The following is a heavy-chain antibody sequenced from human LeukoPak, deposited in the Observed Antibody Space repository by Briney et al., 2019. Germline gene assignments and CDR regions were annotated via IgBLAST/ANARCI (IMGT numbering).Heavy chain of an antibody. V-gene: IGHV4-4*02. J-gene: IGHJ4*02. CDR1: MDSTNGNY. D-gene: IGHD2-15*01. CDR2: VHRSGST. Sequence: PSETLSLTCAVSMDSTNGNYWSWVRQSPGEGLEWIGEVHRSGSTNYQPSLKSRVTISIDRSKDQISLDLTSVTAADTAVYYCAREIFNAPTPGAYWGQGILVTVSS. CDR3: AREIFNAPTPGAY.